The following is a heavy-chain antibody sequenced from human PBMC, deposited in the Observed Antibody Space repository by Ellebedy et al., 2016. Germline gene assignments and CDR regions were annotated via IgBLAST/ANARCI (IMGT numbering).Heavy chain of an antibody. CDR2: INQDGRT. J-gene: IGHJ5*02. Sequence: SETLSLXXAVYGGSFRRYYWSWIRQTPEKGLEWIGEINQDGRTNLNPSLKSRVILSVDTSKSQFSLKLTSVTAADTAVYYCARGSMRFGELDLWGQGNLVAVSS. CDR3: ARGSMRFGELDL. V-gene: IGHV4-34*01. D-gene: IGHD3-10*01. CDR1: GGSFRRYY.